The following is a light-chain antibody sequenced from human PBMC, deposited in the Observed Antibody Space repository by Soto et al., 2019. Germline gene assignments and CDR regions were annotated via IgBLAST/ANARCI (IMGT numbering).Light chain of an antibody. CDR3: LQDDSYPLT. Sequence: IQMTESASTLPGSVGGRVTIIRRASQTISSWLAWYQQKLGKAPKILIYAASSLQSGVPSRFSGSGYGTDFTLTISSLQTEDFATYYCLQDDSYPLTFGQGTRLEIK. V-gene: IGKV1-6*01. CDR1: QTISSW. CDR2: AAS. J-gene: IGKJ5*01.